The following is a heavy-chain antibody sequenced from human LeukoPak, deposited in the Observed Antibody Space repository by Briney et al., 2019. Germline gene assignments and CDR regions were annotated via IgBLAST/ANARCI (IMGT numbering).Heavy chain of an antibody. D-gene: IGHD3-22*01. V-gene: IGHV3-73*01. CDR3: TTYYDSSGYGPFVD. CDR2: IRSKANSYAT. J-gene: IGHJ4*02. Sequence: PGGSLRLSCAASGFTFSGSAMHWVRQASGKGLEWLGRIRSKANSYATAYAASVKGSFTISRDDSKNTAYLQMNSLKTEDTAVYYCTTYYDSSGYGPFVDWGQGTLVTVSS. CDR1: GFTFSGSA.